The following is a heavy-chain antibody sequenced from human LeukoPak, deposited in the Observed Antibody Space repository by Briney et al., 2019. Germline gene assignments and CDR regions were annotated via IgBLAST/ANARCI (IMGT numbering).Heavy chain of an antibody. CDR2: INPNYGGT. D-gene: IGHD3-10*01. CDR1: GYRFTGYY. J-gene: IGHJ5*02. Sequence: GASVKVSCKASGYRFTGYYIHWVRQAPGQGLEWMGWINPNYGGTNYAQKFQGRVTMARDTSITTTYMELSSLRSGDTAVYYCARDSGDYYGSGSRFDPWGQGTLVTVSS. CDR3: ARDSGDYYGSGSRFDP. V-gene: IGHV1-2*02.